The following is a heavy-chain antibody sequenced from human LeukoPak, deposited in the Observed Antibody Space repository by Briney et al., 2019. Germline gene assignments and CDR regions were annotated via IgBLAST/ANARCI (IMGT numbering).Heavy chain of an antibody. CDR1: GFTFSSYS. Sequence: GGSLRLSCAASGFTFSSYSMNWVRQAPGKGLEWVSSISSSSSYIYYADSVKGRFTIFRDNAKNSLYLQMNSLRAEDTAVYYCARIPRMADYYDSSGSDYWGQGTLVTVSS. V-gene: IGHV3-21*01. CDR2: ISSSSSYI. CDR3: ARIPRMADYYDSSGSDY. J-gene: IGHJ4*02. D-gene: IGHD3-22*01.